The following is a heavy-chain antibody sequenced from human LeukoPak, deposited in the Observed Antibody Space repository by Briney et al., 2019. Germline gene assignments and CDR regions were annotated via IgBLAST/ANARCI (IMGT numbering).Heavy chain of an antibody. CDR2: IIPMLDIQ. Sequence: ASVKASCKASGGTFSSYVITWVRQAPGQGLEWMGRIIPMLDIQNYAQKFQGRVTITADKSTSTAYMELSSLRSEDTAVYYCASERGATQYFDYWGQGTLVTVSS. D-gene: IGHD3-10*01. J-gene: IGHJ4*02. CDR1: GGTFSSYV. CDR3: ASERGATQYFDY. V-gene: IGHV1-69*04.